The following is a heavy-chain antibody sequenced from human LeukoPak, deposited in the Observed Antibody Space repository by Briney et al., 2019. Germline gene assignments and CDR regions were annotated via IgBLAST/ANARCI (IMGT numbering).Heavy chain of an antibody. V-gene: IGHV3-66*01. J-gene: IGHJ4*02. CDR2: IYSGGTT. CDR3: ARTTTFAPHFDY. D-gene: IGHD1-1*01. CDR1: GFTVRSNY. Sequence: GGSLRLSCAASGFTVRSNYMSWVRQAPGKGLEWVSVIYSGGTTYYADSVKGRFTISRDNSKNTLYLQMNSLRAEDTAVYYCARTTTFAPHFDYWGQGTLVTVSS.